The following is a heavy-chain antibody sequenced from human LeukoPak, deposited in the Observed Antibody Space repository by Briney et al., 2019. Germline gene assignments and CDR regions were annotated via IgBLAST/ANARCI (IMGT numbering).Heavy chain of an antibody. CDR3: ARPRLTISAAGPHLDYFDY. CDR2: IIPIFGTA. J-gene: IGHJ4*02. Sequence: SVKVSCKASGYTFTGYYMHWVRQAPGQGLEWMGGIIPIFGTANYAQKFQGRVTITADESTSTAYMDLSSLRSEDTAVYYCARPRLTISAAGPHLDYFDYWGQGTLVTVSS. D-gene: IGHD6-13*01. CDR1: GYTFTGYY. V-gene: IGHV1-69*13.